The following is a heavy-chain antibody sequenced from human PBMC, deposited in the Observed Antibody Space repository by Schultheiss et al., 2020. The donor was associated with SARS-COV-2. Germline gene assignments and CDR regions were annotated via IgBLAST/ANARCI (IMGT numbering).Heavy chain of an antibody. CDR1: GGSFSGYY. CDR3: ARWDWGYWYFDL. V-gene: IGHV4-59*01. J-gene: IGHJ2*01. Sequence: SETLSLTCAVYGGSFSGYYWSWIRQPPGKGLEWIGYIYYSGSTNYNPSLKSRVTISVDTSKNQFSLKLSSVTAADTAVYYCARWDWGYWYFDLWGRGTLVTVSS. CDR2: IYYSGST. D-gene: IGHD7-27*01.